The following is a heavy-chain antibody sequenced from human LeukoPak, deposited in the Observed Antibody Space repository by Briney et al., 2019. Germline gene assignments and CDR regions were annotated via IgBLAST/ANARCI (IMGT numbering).Heavy chain of an antibody. Sequence: SETLSLTCTVSGGSISSYYWSWIRQPPGKGLEWIGYIYYNGSTNYNPSLKSRVTISVDTSKNQFSLKLSSVTAADTAVYYCASGSRDGYIWDSWGQGTRVTVSS. CDR1: GGSISSYY. D-gene: IGHD5-24*01. CDR2: IYYNGST. CDR3: ASGSRDGYIWDS. V-gene: IGHV4-59*01. J-gene: IGHJ4*02.